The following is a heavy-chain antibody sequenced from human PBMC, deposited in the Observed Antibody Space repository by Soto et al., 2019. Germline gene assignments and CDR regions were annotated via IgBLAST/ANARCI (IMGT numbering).Heavy chain of an antibody. CDR2: IHHSRST. CDR1: GYSITSVHY. V-gene: IGHV4-38-2*01. J-gene: IGHJ6*02. CDR3: ARRIEMTTMKTGMDV. Sequence: PSETMSLTCDVSGYSITSVHYWVWIRQPPGKGLEWIGIIHHSRSTYYSPSLKSRVTISIDTSRNRFSLKVTSVTAADTAVYYCARRIEMTTMKTGMDVWGQGTTVTVSS.